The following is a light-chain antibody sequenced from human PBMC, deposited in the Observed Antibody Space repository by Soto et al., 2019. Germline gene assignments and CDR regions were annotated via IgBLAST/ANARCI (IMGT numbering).Light chain of an antibody. CDR2: TND. CDR1: SSNIGSNT. Sequence: QAVVTQPPSASGTPGQRVTISCSGSSSNIGSNTVNWYQQLPGTAPKLLIYTNDQRPSGVPDRFSGSRSGTSASLAISGLQFEDEADYHCSSWDDNLDAVVFGAGTKVTVL. V-gene: IGLV1-44*01. J-gene: IGLJ1*01. CDR3: SSWDDNLDAVV.